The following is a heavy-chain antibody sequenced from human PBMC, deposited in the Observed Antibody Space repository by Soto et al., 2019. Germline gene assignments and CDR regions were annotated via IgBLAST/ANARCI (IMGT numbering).Heavy chain of an antibody. J-gene: IGHJ3*02. V-gene: IGHV3-48*02. D-gene: IGHD6-13*01. CDR2: ISSSSSTI. CDR3: ARDPGDSSIWYASVLSVDAFDI. CDR1: GFTFSSYS. Sequence: EVQLVESGGGLVQPGGSLRLSCAASGFTFSSYSMNWVRQAPGKGLEWVSYISSSSSTIYYADSVKGRFTISRDNAKNSLYLQMNSLRDEDTAVYYCARDPGDSSIWYASVLSVDAFDIWGQGTMVTVSS.